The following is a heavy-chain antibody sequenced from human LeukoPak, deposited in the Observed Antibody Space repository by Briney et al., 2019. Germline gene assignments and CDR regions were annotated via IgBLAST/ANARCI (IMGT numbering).Heavy chain of an antibody. Sequence: TGGSLRLSCAASGFTFSSYAMSWVRQAPGKGLEWVSAISGSGGSTYYADSVKGRFTISRDNSKNTLYLQMNSLRAEDTAVYYCAKDQLVGVASSFDYWGQGTLVTVSS. CDR3: AKDQLVGVASSFDY. D-gene: IGHD6-13*01. CDR1: GFTFSSYA. J-gene: IGHJ4*02. V-gene: IGHV3-23*01. CDR2: ISGSGGST.